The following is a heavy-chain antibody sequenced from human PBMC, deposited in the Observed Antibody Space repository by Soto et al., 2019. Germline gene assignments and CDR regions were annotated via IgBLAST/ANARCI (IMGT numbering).Heavy chain of an antibody. Sequence: QVQLQESGPGLVEPSGTLSLTCSVSGDSISGGGWWSWVRQPPGKGLEWIGEVYHTGSTNYNPSLKSRVTISVDKSKNHFSLSLNSVTAADTAIYFCAKDGTNGYNLMYWGQGTLVPVAS. CDR1: GDSISGGGW. J-gene: IGHJ4*02. CDR2: VYHTGST. D-gene: IGHD5-12*01. CDR3: AKDGTNGYNLMY. V-gene: IGHV4-4*02.